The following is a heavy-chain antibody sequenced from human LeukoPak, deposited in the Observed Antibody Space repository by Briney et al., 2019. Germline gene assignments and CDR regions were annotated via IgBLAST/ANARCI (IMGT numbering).Heavy chain of an antibody. V-gene: IGHV3-23*01. J-gene: IGHJ4*02. CDR3: AKHWGTTVTYFDY. Sequence: GGSLRLSCAVSGFTFNSYAMSWVRQAPGKGLEWVSTISASSFTTFDADSVKGRFTISRDNSKNTLYLQMSSLRAEDTAVYYCAKHWGTTVTYFDYWGQGALVTVSS. CDR2: ISASSFTT. CDR1: GFTFNSYA. D-gene: IGHD4-11*01.